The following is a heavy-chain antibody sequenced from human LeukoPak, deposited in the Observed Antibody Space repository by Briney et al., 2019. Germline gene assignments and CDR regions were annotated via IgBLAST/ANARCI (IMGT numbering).Heavy chain of an antibody. D-gene: IGHD2-2*01. Sequence: GGSLRLSCAASGFTFSSYSMNWVRQAPGKGLEWVSYISSSSSTIYYADSVKGRFTISRDNAKNSLYLQMNSLRAEDTAVYYCAPSSQNAFDIWGQGTMVTVSS. V-gene: IGHV3-48*01. CDR3: APSSQNAFDI. J-gene: IGHJ3*02. CDR2: ISSSSSTI. CDR1: GFTFSSYS.